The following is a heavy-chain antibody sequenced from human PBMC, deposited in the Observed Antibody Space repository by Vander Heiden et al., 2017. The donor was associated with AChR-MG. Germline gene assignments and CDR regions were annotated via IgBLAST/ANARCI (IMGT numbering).Heavy chain of an antibody. V-gene: IGHV3-30*18. D-gene: IGHD1-26*01. CDR2: VSSDGNNK. CDR1: GFSFRNYG. J-gene: IGHJ4*02. Sequence: QVQLVESGGGVVQPGRSLRLSCAASGFSFRNYGIHWVRQAPGKGLEWVAVVSSDGNNKYYADSVKGRFTTSRDNSRNTLYLERDSLRAEDTAVYYCAKGLYSGSYFVDYWGQGTLVTVSS. CDR3: AKGLYSGSYFVDY.